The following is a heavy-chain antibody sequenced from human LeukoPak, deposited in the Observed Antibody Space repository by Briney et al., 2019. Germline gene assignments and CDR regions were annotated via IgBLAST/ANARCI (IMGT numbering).Heavy chain of an antibody. J-gene: IGHJ6*02. CDR1: GGSISSGGYS. CDR3: ARTRNYYDSSGYYYAPRGGRNSGSHYGMDV. V-gene: IGHV4-30-2*01. CDR2: IYHSGST. Sequence: KSSETLSLTCAVSGGSISSGGYSWSWIRQPPGKGLEWIGYIYHSGSTYYNPSLKSRVTISVDTSKNQFSLKLSSVTAADTAVYYCARTRNYYDSSGYYYAPRGGRNSGSHYGMDVWGQGTTVTVSS. D-gene: IGHD3-22*01.